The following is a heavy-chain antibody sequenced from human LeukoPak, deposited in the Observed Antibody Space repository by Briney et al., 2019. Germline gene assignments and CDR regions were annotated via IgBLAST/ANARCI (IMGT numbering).Heavy chain of an antibody. CDR1: GFIFSNYA. V-gene: IGHV3-23*01. CDR2: ISSRGDST. Sequence: GGSLRLSCAASGFIFSNYAMSWARQVPGRGLEWVSPISSRGDSTYVADSVKGRFTISRDNSKNSLYLQMNTVRAEDTAVYYCVKGPRPDITVAHTVENWGQGTLVTVSS. CDR3: VKGPRPDITVAHTVEN. D-gene: IGHD6-19*01. J-gene: IGHJ4*02.